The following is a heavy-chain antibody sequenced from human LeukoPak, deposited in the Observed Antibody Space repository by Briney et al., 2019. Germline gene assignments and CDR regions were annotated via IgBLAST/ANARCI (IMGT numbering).Heavy chain of an antibody. D-gene: IGHD2-15*01. V-gene: IGHV3-11*01. CDR1: GFIFSDYY. CDR2: ISKSGNTI. CDR3: AKQLGYCSDGSCYFPY. J-gene: IGHJ4*02. Sequence: GGSLRLSCAASGFIFSDYYMSWIRQAPGKGLEWVSYISKSGNTIYYADSVQGRFTISRDNSKSTLCLQMNSLRAEDTAVYYCAKQLGYCSDGSCYFPYWGQGTLVTVSS.